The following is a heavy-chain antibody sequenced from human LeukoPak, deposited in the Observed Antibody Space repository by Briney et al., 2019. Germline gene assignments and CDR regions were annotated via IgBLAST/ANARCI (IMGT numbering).Heavy chain of an antibody. CDR3: ARGRYDILTGFRPAVFDY. CDR1: GGSFSGYY. Sequence: SETLSLTCAVYGGSFSGYYWSWIRQPPGKGLEWIGEINHSGSTNYNPSLKSRVTISVDTSKNQFSLKLSSVTAADTAVYYCARGRYDILTGFRPAVFDYWGQGTLVTVSS. D-gene: IGHD3-9*01. CDR2: INHSGST. V-gene: IGHV4-34*01. J-gene: IGHJ4*02.